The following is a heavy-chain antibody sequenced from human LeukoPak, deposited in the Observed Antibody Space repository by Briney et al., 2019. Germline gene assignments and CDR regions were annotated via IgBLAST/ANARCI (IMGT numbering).Heavy chain of an antibody. D-gene: IGHD3-22*01. CDR2: ISYDGSNK. V-gene: IGHV3-30*18. Sequence: HPGGSLRLSCAASGFTFSSYGMHWVRQAPGKGLEWVAVISYDGSNKYYADSVKGRFTISRDNSKNTLYLQMNSLRAEDTAVYYCAKDGSFDSSGYEWGLFDYWGQGTLVTVSS. CDR1: GFTFSSYG. J-gene: IGHJ4*02. CDR3: AKDGSFDSSGYEWGLFDY.